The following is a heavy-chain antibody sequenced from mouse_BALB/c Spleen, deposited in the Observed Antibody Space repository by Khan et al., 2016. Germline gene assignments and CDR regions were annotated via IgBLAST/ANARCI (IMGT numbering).Heavy chain of an antibody. CDR3: AKTGWDYYAMDY. Sequence: QVQLKESGPSLVQPSQSLSITCTVSGFSLTSYGVHWVRQSPGKGLEWLGVIWRGGSTDYNAAFMSRLSITKDNSKSQVFFKMNSLQADDTAIYYCAKTGWDYYAMDYWGQGTSVTVSS. V-gene: IGHV2-5-1*01. CDR2: IWRGGST. CDR1: GFSLTSYG. J-gene: IGHJ4*01. D-gene: IGHD1-1*02.